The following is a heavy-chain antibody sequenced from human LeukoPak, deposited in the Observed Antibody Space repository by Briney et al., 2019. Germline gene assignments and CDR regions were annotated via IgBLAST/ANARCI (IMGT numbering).Heavy chain of an antibody. CDR2: ISYDGSNK. J-gene: IGHJ6*03. D-gene: IGHD3-3*01. CDR3: ARGDFITIFGVVIHPDYYYYMDV. V-gene: IGHV3-30-3*01. Sequence: GSLRLSCAASGFTFSSYAMHWVRQAPGKGLEWVAVISYDGSNKYCADSVKGRFTISRDNSKNTLYLQMNSLRAEDTAVYYCARGDFITIFGVVIHPDYYYYMDVWGKGTTVTVSS. CDR1: GFTFSSYA.